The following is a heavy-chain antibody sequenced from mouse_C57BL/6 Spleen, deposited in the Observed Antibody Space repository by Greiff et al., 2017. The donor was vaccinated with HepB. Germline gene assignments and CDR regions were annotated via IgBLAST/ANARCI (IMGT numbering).Heavy chain of an antibody. CDR2: IDPSDSET. CDR1: GYTFTSYW. V-gene: IGHV1-52*01. D-gene: IGHD3-3*01. J-gene: IGHJ4*01. Sequence: QVQLKQPGAELVRPGSSVKLSCKASGYTFTSYWMHWVKQRPIQGLEWIGNIDPSDSETHYNQKFKDKATLTVDKSSSTAYMQLSSLTSEDSAVYYCARSRDTYAMDYWGQGTSVTVSS. CDR3: ARSRDTYAMDY.